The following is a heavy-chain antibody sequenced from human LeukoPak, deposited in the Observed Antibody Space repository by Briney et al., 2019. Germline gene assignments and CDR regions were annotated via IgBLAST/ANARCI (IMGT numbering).Heavy chain of an antibody. CDR1: GFTFSNNA. CDR3: AKGDGYNSQPDY. D-gene: IGHD4-23*01. Sequence: PGGSLRLSCAASGFTFSNNAMSWVRQAPGKGLEWVSGISGSGSSTYYADSVKGRFTISRDNSKNTLYLQMSSLRADDTALYYCAKGDGYNSQPDYWGQGTLVTVSS. V-gene: IGHV3-23*01. CDR2: ISGSGSST. J-gene: IGHJ4*02.